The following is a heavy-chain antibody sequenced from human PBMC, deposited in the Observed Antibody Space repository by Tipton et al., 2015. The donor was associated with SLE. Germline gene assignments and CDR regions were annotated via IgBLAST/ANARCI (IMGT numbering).Heavy chain of an antibody. CDR1: GGSISSSSYY. CDR2: IYDSGST. V-gene: IGHV4-39*07. Sequence: TLSLTCTVSGGSISSSSYYWGWIRQPPGKGLEWIGHIYDSGSTNYNPSLNSRVTISVDTSKNQFSLKVTSVTATDTAVYYCARDTGVDIDYWGQGTLVTVSS. D-gene: IGHD7-27*01. CDR3: ARDTGVDIDY. J-gene: IGHJ4*02.